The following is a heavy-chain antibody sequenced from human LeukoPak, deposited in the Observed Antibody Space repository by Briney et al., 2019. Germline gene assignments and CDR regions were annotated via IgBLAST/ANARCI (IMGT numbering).Heavy chain of an antibody. J-gene: IGHJ4*02. Sequence: SETLSLTCTVSGGSISSSSYYWGWIRQPPGKGLGWIGSIYYSGSTYYNPSLKSRVTISVDTSKNQFSLKLSSVTAADTAVYYCARPSSGWYGFDYWGQGTLVTVSS. CDR1: GGSISSSSYY. D-gene: IGHD6-19*01. V-gene: IGHV4-39*01. CDR2: IYYSGST. CDR3: ARPSSGWYGFDY.